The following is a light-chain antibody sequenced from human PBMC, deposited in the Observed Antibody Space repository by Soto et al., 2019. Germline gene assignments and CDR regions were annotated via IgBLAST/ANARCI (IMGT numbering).Light chain of an antibody. V-gene: IGKV3-11*01. Sequence: EFVLTQSPATLSLSPGERATLSCRASQSVSSYLAWYQQKPGQAPRLLIYDASNRATGIPARFSGSGSGTDFTLTISRLEPEDSAVYYCQQYGTSPITFGQGTRLEI. CDR1: QSVSSY. J-gene: IGKJ5*01. CDR3: QQYGTSPIT. CDR2: DAS.